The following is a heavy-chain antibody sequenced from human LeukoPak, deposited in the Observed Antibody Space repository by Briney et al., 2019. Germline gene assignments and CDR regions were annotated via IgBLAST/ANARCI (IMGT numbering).Heavy chain of an antibody. V-gene: IGHV4-61*02. CDR1: GGSISSDNYY. Sequence: SGTLSLTCTVSGGSISSDNYYWNWVRQPAGQGVEWIGRISSTGSTNYNPSLKSRVTFTLDTSKNHFSLILSSVTAADTALYYCARAQRPFTGSWLIDSWGQGTLVTVSS. CDR3: ARAQRPFTGSWLIDS. J-gene: IGHJ5*01. D-gene: IGHD6-13*01. CDR2: ISSTGST.